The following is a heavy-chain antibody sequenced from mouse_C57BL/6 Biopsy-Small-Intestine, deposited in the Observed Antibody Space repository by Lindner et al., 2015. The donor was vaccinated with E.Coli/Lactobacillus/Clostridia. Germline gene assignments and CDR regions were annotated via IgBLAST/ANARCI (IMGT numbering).Heavy chain of an antibody. V-gene: IGHV1-9*01. CDR3: TRGANWEDFDY. CDR2: ILPGSGST. CDR1: GYTFTGYW. D-gene: IGHD4-1*01. J-gene: IGHJ2*01. Sequence: VQLQESGAELMKPGASVKLSCKATGYTFTGYWIEWVKQRPGHGLEWIGEILPGSGSTNYNEKFKDKARLTAVTSASTAYMELSSLTNEDSAVYYCTRGANWEDFDYWGQGTTLTVSS.